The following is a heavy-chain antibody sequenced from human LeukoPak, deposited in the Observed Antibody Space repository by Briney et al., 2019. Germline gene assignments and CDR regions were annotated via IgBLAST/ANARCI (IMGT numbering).Heavy chain of an antibody. J-gene: IGHJ5*02. V-gene: IGHV1-69*04. Sequence: ASVKVSCKASGGTFSSYAISWVRQAPGQGLEWMGRIIPIFGIANYAQKFQGRVTITADKSTSTAYMELSSLRSEDTAVYYCARDPNIAAAGTNWFDPWGQGTLVTVSS. CDR1: GGTFSSYA. CDR2: IIPIFGIA. CDR3: ARDPNIAAAGTNWFDP. D-gene: IGHD6-13*01.